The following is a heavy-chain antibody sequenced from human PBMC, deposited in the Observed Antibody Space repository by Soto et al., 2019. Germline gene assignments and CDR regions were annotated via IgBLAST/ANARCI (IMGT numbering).Heavy chain of an antibody. CDR3: ARVGYSGYDFAQTSPYYYYGMDV. Sequence: HPGGSLRLSCAASGFTFSSYEMNWVRQAPGKGLEWVSYISSSGSTIYYADSVKGRFTISRDNAKNSLYLQMNSLRAEDTAVYYCARVGYSGYDFAQTSPYYYYGMDVRGQGTTVTVSS. CDR1: GFTFSSYE. CDR2: ISSSGSTI. V-gene: IGHV3-48*03. D-gene: IGHD5-12*01. J-gene: IGHJ6*02.